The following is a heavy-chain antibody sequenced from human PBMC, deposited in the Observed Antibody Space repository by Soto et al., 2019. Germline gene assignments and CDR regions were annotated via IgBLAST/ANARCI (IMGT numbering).Heavy chain of an antibody. Sequence: ESGGGVVQPGRSLRLSCAASGFTFSSYAMHWVRQAPGKGLEWVAVISYDGSNKYYADSVKGRFTISRDNSKNTLYLQMNSLRAEDTAVYYCARDRSWVSGQKHYYYYYGMDVWGQGTTVTVSS. CDR1: GFTFSSYA. D-gene: IGHD1-26*01. CDR3: ARDRSWVSGQKHYYYYYGMDV. V-gene: IGHV3-30-3*01. J-gene: IGHJ6*02. CDR2: ISYDGSNK.